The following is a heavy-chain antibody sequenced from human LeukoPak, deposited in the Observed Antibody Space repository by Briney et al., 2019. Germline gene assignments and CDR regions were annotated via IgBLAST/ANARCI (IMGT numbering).Heavy chain of an antibody. V-gene: IGHV3-23*01. CDR1: EFTFSNFA. D-gene: IGHD2-8*01. CDR2: ISGSGGST. J-gene: IGHJ4*02. CDR3: ARLNGEVTVFGY. Sequence: GGSLRLSCAASEFTFSNFAMSWVRQAPGKGLEWVSGISGSGGSTYYADSVKGRFTISRDNSKNTLYLQMNSLRAEDTAVYYCARLNGEVTVFGYWGQGTLVTVSS.